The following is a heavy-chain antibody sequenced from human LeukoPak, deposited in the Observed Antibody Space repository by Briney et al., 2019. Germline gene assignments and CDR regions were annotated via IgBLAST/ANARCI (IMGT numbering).Heavy chain of an antibody. J-gene: IGHJ3*02. V-gene: IGHV1-69*05. D-gene: IGHD6-13*01. CDR1: GGTFSSYA. CDR3: ARERGPGRLPWGIAAAARDAFDI. Sequence: GSSVKVSCKASGGTFSSYAISWVRQAPGQGLEWMGGIIPIFGTANYAQKFQGRVTITRNTSISTAYMELSRLRSDDTAVYYCARERGPGRLPWGIAAAARDAFDIWGQGTMVTVSS. CDR2: IIPIFGTA.